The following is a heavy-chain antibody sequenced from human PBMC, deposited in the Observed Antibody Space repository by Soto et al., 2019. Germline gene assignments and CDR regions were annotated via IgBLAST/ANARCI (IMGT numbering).Heavy chain of an antibody. CDR3: AKGSPTRITIVGVVTVQDHYYMDV. V-gene: IGHV3-23*01. J-gene: IGHJ6*03. CDR2: ISGSGGST. Sequence: PGGSLRLSCAASGFTFSSYAMSWVRQAPGKGLEWVSAISGSGGSTYYADSVKGRFTISRDNSKNTLYLQMNSLRAEDTAVYYCAKGSPTRITIVGVVTVQDHYYMDVSGKGTTVT. D-gene: IGHD3-3*01. CDR1: GFTFSSYA.